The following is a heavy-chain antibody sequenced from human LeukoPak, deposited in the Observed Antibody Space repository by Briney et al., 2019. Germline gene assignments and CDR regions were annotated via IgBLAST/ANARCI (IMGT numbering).Heavy chain of an antibody. Sequence: GGSLRLSCAASGNYWMHWVRQAPGKGLVWVSAISGSGGSTYYADSVKGRFTISRDNSKNTLYLQMNSLRAEDTAVYYCAKDSPWVVTAPYYFDYWGQGTLVTVSS. CDR1: GNYW. J-gene: IGHJ4*02. CDR3: AKDSPWVVTAPYYFDY. CDR2: ISGSGGST. V-gene: IGHV3-23*01. D-gene: IGHD2-21*02.